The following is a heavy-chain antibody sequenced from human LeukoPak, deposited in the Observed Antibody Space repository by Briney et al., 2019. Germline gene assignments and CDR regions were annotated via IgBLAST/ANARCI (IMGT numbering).Heavy chain of an antibody. V-gene: IGHV5-51*01. Sequence: GESLKISCKGSGYSFTSYWIGWVRQMPGKGLEWMGIIYPGDSDTRYSPSFQGQVTIPADKSISTAYLQWSSLKASDTAMYYCARIKLRFLEWLSDAFDIWGQGTMVTVSS. D-gene: IGHD3-3*01. CDR3: ARIKLRFLEWLSDAFDI. J-gene: IGHJ3*02. CDR2: IYPGDSDT. CDR1: GYSFTSYW.